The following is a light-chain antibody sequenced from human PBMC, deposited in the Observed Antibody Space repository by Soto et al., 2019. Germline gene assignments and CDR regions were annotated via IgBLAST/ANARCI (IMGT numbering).Light chain of an antibody. CDR2: KAS. Sequence: DIQMTQSPSTLSASVGERVTITCRASQTINSWLAWFQQKPGKAPKLLIYKASTLESGVPSRFSGSGSGTEFTLTISSLQPDDFATYYCQQYNSYSATFGQGTKVDIK. CDR1: QTINSW. CDR3: QQYNSYSAT. V-gene: IGKV1-5*03. J-gene: IGKJ1*01.